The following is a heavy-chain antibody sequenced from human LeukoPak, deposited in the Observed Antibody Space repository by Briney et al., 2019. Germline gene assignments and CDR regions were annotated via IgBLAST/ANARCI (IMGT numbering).Heavy chain of an antibody. Sequence: SGTLSLTCAVSGGSINSSHWWTWVRQSPGKGLEWIGEIFHSGSTNYNPSLKSRVTISVDKSKNQFSLKLSSVTAADTAVYYCARGGHRYGSGSSPFDYWGQGALVTVSS. CDR2: IFHSGST. CDR1: GGSINSSHW. J-gene: IGHJ4*02. D-gene: IGHD3-10*01. V-gene: IGHV4-4*02. CDR3: ARGGHRYGSGSSPFDY.